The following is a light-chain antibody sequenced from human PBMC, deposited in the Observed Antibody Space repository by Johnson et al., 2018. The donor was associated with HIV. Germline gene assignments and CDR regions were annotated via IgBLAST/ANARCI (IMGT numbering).Light chain of an antibody. V-gene: IGLV1-51*01. CDR2: ENN. J-gene: IGLJ1*01. CDR3: GTWDSSLSAHV. CDR1: SSNIGNND. Sequence: QSVLTQPPSVSAAPGQKVTISCSGSSSNIGNNDVSWYQQLPGTAPKLLIYENNKRPSGIPDRFSGSKSGTSATLGITGLQTGDEADYYCGTWDSSLSAHVFGPGPKVTCL.